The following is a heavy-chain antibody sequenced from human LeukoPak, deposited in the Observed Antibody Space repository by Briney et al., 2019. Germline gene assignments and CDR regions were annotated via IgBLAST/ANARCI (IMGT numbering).Heavy chain of an antibody. Sequence: GGSLRLSCAASGFSFSSYGMHWVRQAPGKGLEWVAVIWYDGTNKYYADSVKDRFTISRDNSKNTLYLQMNSLRAEDTAVYYCARDQRGFSYSKYYFDYWGQGTLVTVSS. CDR3: ARDQRGFSYSKYYFDY. D-gene: IGHD5-18*01. V-gene: IGHV3-33*01. J-gene: IGHJ4*02. CDR2: IWYDGTNK. CDR1: GFSFSSYG.